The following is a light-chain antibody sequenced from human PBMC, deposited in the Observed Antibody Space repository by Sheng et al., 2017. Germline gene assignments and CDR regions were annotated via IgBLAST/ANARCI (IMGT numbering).Light chain of an antibody. CDR2: WSS. J-gene: IGKJ1*01. CDR3: QQYYSSPGT. V-gene: IGKV4-1*01. CDR1: QSLLYSSNNKNY. Sequence: DIVMTQSPDSLAVSLGERATINCKSSQSLLYSSNNKNYLAWYQQKPGQPPNLLIYWSSTRESGVPDRFSGSGSGTDFTLTISSLQAEDVAVYYCQQYYSSPGTFGQGTKVEIK.